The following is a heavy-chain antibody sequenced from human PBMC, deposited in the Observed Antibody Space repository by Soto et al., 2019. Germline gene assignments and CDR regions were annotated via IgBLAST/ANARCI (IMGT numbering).Heavy chain of an antibody. D-gene: IGHD5-12*01. J-gene: IGHJ4*02. Sequence: QVQLVESGRGLVKPGGSLRLSCAASGFSLSAYYMTWIRQAPGKGLEWLSYITTTGNYTDYADSVKGRFTTSRDNAKNSLYLQMNSLRADDTAVYYCARVLSGTRSFDYWGQGTLVTVSS. CDR2: ITTTGNYT. V-gene: IGHV3-11*05. CDR1: GFSLSAYY. CDR3: ARVLSGTRSFDY.